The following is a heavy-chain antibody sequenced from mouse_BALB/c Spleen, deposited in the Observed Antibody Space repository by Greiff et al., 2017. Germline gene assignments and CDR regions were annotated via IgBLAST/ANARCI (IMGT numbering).Heavy chain of an antibody. CDR2: IYPGSGST. Sequence: LQQPGSELVRPGASVKLSCKASGYTFTSYWMHWVKQRPGQGLEWIGNIYPGSGSTNYDEKFKSKATLTVDKSSSTAYMQLSSLTSEDSAVYYCAREGITTGTWFAYWGQGTLVTVSA. CDR1: GYTFTSYW. D-gene: IGHD2-4*01. J-gene: IGHJ3*01. CDR3: AREGITTGTWFAY. V-gene: IGHV1S22*01.